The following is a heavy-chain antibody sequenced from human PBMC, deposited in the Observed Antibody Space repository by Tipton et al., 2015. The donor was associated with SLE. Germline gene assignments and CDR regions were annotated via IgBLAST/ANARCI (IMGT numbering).Heavy chain of an antibody. J-gene: IGHJ4*02. V-gene: IGHV4-34*01. CDR1: GGSISSHY. CDR3: ARAARGIDY. CDR2: INHSGST. D-gene: IGHD6-6*01. Sequence: TLSLTCTVSGGSISSHYWSWIRQPPGKGLEWIGEINHSGSTNYNPSLKSRVTISVDTSKNQFSLKLSSVTAADTAVYYCARAARGIDYWGQGTLVTVSS.